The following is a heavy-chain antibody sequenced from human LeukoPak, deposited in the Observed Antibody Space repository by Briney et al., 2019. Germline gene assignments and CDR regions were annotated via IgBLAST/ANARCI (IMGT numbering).Heavy chain of an antibody. V-gene: IGHV3-9*01. CDR3: AKGSVVTPLDY. D-gene: IGHD4-23*01. CDR2: ISWNSGSI. CDR1: GFTFDDYA. Sequence: GGSLRLSCAASGFTFDDYAMHWVRQAPGKGLEWVSGISWNSGSIGYADSVKGRFTISRDNAKNSLYLQMNSLRAEDTAVYYCAKGSVVTPLDYWGQGTLVTVSS. J-gene: IGHJ4*02.